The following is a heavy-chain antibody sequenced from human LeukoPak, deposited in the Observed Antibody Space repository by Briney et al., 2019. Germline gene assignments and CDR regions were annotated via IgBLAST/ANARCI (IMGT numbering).Heavy chain of an antibody. D-gene: IGHD2-15*01. Sequence: ASVKVSCKASGYTFSDYYMHWVRQAPGLGLEWMGWINPNSGDTHYARRFQGRVTLTRDTSISTAYMDLSRLTSDDTAVYYCAKVGAGTCCHFEYWGQGTLVTVSS. J-gene: IGHJ4*02. CDR3: AKVGAGTCCHFEY. V-gene: IGHV1-2*02. CDR1: GYTFSDYY. CDR2: INPNSGDT.